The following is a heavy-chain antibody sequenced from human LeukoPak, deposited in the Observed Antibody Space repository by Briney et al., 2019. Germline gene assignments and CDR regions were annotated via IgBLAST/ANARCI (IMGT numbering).Heavy chain of an antibody. CDR1: GGSFSGYY. CDR3: ARGRRRSFGTFDY. CDR2: INHSGST. D-gene: IGHD1-26*01. Sequence: SETLSLTCAVYGGSFSGYYWSWIRQPPGKGLEWIGEINHSGSTNYNPSLKSRVTISVDTSKNQFSLKLSSVTAADTAVYYCARGRRRSFGTFDYWGQGTLVTVSS. V-gene: IGHV4-34*01. J-gene: IGHJ4*02.